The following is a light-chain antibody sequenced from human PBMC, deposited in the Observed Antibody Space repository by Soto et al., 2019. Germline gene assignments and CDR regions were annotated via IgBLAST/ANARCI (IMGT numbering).Light chain of an antibody. Sequence: EIVMTQSPDTLSVSPGESATLSCRARQSISNNLAWYQQKPGQAPRLLIYGASTRTTGIPARFSGSGSGTEFTLPISSLQSEDFAGYYCQRYNNWPYTFAQGTKLEI. V-gene: IGKV3-15*01. CDR1: QSISNN. CDR3: QRYNNWPYT. CDR2: GAS. J-gene: IGKJ2*01.